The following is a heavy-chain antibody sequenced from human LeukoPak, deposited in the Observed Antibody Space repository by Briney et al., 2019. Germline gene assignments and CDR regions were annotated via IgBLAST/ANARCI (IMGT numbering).Heavy chain of an antibody. CDR3: ATYGSGSGTLFDS. CDR1: GYMFSDYY. J-gene: IGHJ4*01. Sequence: GGSLRLSCTASGYMFSDYYMSWIRQVPEKGLEWLSYISHSGSTIYYADSVKGRFTISRDNAKNSLYLQMNSLRAEDTALYYCATYGSGSGTLFDSWGQGTLVTVSS. V-gene: IGHV3-11*04. D-gene: IGHD3-10*01. CDR2: ISHSGSTI.